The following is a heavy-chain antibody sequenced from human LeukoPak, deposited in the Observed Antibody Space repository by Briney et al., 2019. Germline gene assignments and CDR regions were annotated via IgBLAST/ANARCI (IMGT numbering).Heavy chain of an antibody. D-gene: IGHD6-6*01. Sequence: SETLSLTCTVSGGSISSYYWSWIRQPAGQGLEWIGRIYSSGSTNHNPSLKTRVTISVDTSKNQFSLKLSSVTAADTAVYYCASYSGSSSRLYYYYMDVWGKGTTVTVSS. J-gene: IGHJ6*03. CDR2: IYSSGST. CDR3: ASYSGSSSRLYYYYMDV. CDR1: GGSISSYY. V-gene: IGHV4-4*07.